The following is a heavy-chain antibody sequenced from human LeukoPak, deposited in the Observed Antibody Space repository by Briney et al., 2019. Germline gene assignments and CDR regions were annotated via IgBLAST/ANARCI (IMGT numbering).Heavy chain of an antibody. V-gene: IGHV3-30*18. J-gene: IGHJ4*02. CDR1: GVTFSNYA. D-gene: IGHD3-10*01. Sequence: GGSLRLSCEASGVTFSNYAMHWVRRAPGKGLEWVALISYDGSTKHYADSVKGRFTISRDNSKNTLSLQITSLRSEDTAVYYCAKDLHYYGPGSSPQYWGQGTLVTVSS. CDR2: ISYDGSTK. CDR3: AKDLHYYGPGSSPQY.